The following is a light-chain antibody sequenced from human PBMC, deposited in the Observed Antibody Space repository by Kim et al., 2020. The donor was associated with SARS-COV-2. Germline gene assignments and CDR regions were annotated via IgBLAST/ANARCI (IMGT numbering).Light chain of an antibody. Sequence: ALGQTVRITCQGDSLRYYLASWYQQRPGQAPVLVIYGKNNRPSGIPDRFSGSSSGDTASLTITGTQAEDEADYYCNSRDSSDDHVVLGGGTKLTVL. CDR3: NSRDSSDDHVV. J-gene: IGLJ3*02. V-gene: IGLV3-19*01. CDR2: GKN. CDR1: SLRYYL.